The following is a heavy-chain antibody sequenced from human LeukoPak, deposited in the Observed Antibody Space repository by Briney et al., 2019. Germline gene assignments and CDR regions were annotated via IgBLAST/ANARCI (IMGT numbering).Heavy chain of an antibody. CDR1: GGSISSYY. D-gene: IGHD7-27*01. Sequence: SETLSLTCTVSGGSISSYYWSWIRQPPGKGLEWIGYIYTSENTDYNPSLKSRVTISVDTSKNQFSLKLSSMTAADTAVYYCARSETYIWGAFDIWGQGTMVTVSS. CDR2: IYTSENT. J-gene: IGHJ3*02. CDR3: ARSETYIWGAFDI. V-gene: IGHV4-4*09.